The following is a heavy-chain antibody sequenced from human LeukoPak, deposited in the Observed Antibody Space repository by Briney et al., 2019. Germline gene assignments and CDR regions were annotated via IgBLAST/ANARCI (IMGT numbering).Heavy chain of an antibody. V-gene: IGHV3-21*01. CDR3: AREFSKSAFDS. J-gene: IGHJ4*02. CDR1: GFMFDTCS. Sequence: GGSLRLSCVGSGFMFDTCSMNWVRQAPGKGLEWVSSISSRSGYIYYADSVKGRFTISRDNAKNSLYLQMNSLRAEDTAVYFCAREFSKSAFDSWGQGTLVTVSS. CDR2: ISSRSGYI.